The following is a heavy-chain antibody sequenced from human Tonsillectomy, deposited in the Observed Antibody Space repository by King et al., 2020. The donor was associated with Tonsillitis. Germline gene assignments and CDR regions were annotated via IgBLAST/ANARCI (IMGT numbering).Heavy chain of an antibody. D-gene: IGHD2-21*02. J-gene: IGHJ4*02. CDR1: GFSFSGYA. CDR3: AKAMVVTGLLDS. Sequence: VQLVESGGGLVQPGGSLRLSCAASGFSFSGYAMSWVRQAPGKGLEWGSGVSNSGGGTYYADSVKGRFTISRDNSKNTLYLQMNSLRAEDTALYYCAKAMVVTGLLDSWGQGTLVTVSS. CDR2: VSNSGGGT. V-gene: IGHV3-23*04.